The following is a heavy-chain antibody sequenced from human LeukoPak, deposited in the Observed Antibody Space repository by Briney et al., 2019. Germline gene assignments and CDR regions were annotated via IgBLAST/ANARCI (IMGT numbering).Heavy chain of an antibody. CDR3: ARDAPKLYCSGGSCAEDY. Sequence: GGSLRLSCAASGFTFSSYEMNWVRQAPGKGLEWVSYISSSGSTIYYADSVKGRFTISRDNAKNSLYLQMNSLRAEDTAVYYCARDAPKLYCSGGSCAEDYWGKGTLVTVSS. V-gene: IGHV3-48*03. D-gene: IGHD2-15*01. CDR1: GFTFSSYE. CDR2: ISSSGSTI. J-gene: IGHJ4*02.